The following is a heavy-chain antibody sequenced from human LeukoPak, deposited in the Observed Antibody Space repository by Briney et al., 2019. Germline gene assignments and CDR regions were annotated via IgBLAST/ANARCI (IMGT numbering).Heavy chain of an antibody. V-gene: IGHV3-23*01. Sequence: PGGSLRLSCEASGFTFSSYAMNWVRQVPGKGLEWVSSITGSGSDTYFVDSVKGWFTISRDNSKNTLYLQLNSLRAEDTAVYYCAKGTEGYCSGTICYPFDYWGRGTLVTVSS. CDR3: AKGTEGYCSGTICYPFDY. J-gene: IGHJ4*02. D-gene: IGHD2-15*01. CDR2: ITGSGSDT. CDR1: GFTFSSYA.